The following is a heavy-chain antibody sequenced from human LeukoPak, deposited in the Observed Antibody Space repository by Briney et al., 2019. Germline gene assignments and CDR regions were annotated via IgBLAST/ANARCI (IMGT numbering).Heavy chain of an antibody. CDR2: ISYDGSNK. J-gene: IGHJ4*02. CDR3: ARQTPSYFDY. V-gene: IGHV3-30-3*01. Sequence: SCKASGGTFSSYAMHWVRQAPGKGLEWVAVISYDGSNKYYADSVKGRFTISRDNSKNTLYLQMNSLRAEDTAVYYCARQTPSYFDYWGQGTLVTVSS. CDR1: GGTFSSYA.